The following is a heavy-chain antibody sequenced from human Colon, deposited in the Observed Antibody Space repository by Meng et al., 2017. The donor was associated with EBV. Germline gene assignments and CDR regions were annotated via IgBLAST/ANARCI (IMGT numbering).Heavy chain of an antibody. CDR2: IDHRGNT. J-gene: IGHJ5*02. V-gene: IGHV4-34*01. D-gene: IGHD3-10*01. CDR1: GGSFRYFY. Sequence: VQIQTWGSGLLRPAGTLSRSGAVYGGSFRYFYWPWIRHPPGKGLEWIGEIDHRGNTKSNPSLKSRVTISLDTSKKQFSLKVSSVTAADSAVYYCARRGPSGNFSPWSQGALVTVSS. CDR3: ARRGPSGNFSP.